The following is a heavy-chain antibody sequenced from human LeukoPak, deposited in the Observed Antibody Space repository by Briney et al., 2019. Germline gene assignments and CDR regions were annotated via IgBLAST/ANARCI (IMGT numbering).Heavy chain of an antibody. CDR1: GFTFSSYS. J-gene: IGHJ6*02. CDR2: ISSSSSTI. Sequence: GGSLRLSCAASGFTFSSYSMNWVRQAPGKGLEWVSYISSSSSTIYYADSVKGRFTISRDNSKNTLYLQMNSLRAEGTAVYYCAKDSSYYYYGMDVWGQGTTVTVSS. V-gene: IGHV3-48*01. CDR3: AKDSSYYYYGMDV.